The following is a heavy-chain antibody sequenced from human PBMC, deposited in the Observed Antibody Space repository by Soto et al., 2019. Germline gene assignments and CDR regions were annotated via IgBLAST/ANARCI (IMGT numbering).Heavy chain of an antibody. Sequence: SETLSLTCTVSGGSISSSGYYWGWIRQPPGKGLEWIGTIHYSGSTYYNPSLKSRVTMSLDTSTNEVSLSLTSVTAADAAVYFCSRFSPPRKSYDSNPGWFDPWGQGTLVTVSS. CDR2: IHYSGST. J-gene: IGHJ5*02. V-gene: IGHV4-39*07. D-gene: IGHD3-22*01. CDR3: SRFSPPRKSYDSNPGWFDP. CDR1: GGSISSSGYY.